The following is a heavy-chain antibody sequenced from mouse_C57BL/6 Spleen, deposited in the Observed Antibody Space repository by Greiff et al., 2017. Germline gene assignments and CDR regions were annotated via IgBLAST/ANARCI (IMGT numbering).Heavy chain of an antibody. CDR1: GYTFTSYG. Sequence: VQLQESGAELARPGASVKLSCKASGYTFTSYGISWVKQRTGQGLEWIGEIYPRSGNTYYNEKFKGKATLTADKSSSTAYMELRSLTSEDSAVYFCARDGSYAMDYWGQGTSVTVSS. D-gene: IGHD2-3*01. CDR2: IYPRSGNT. V-gene: IGHV1-81*01. CDR3: ARDGSYAMDY. J-gene: IGHJ4*01.